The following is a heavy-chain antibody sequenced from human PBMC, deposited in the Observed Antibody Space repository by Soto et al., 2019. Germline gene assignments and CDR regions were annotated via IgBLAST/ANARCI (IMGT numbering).Heavy chain of an antibody. CDR2: IWYDGTYK. Sequence: LRLSCSASGFNFRDYCIHWVRQAPGKGLEWVAVIWYDGTYKYYGNAVKGRFTISRDDSRNTVHLQMNGLTVDDTAVYYCARARPGWFDPWGQGTLVTVSS. D-gene: IGHD6-6*01. J-gene: IGHJ5*02. CDR3: ARARPGWFDP. CDR1: GFNFRDYC. V-gene: IGHV3-33*01.